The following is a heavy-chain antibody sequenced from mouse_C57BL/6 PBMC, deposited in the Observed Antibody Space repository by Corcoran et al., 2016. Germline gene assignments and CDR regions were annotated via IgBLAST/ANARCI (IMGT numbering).Heavy chain of an antibody. J-gene: IGHJ2*01. CDR3: ARRYYGSSYYLDN. CDR1: GYTFTTYG. V-gene: IGHV9-3*01. CDR2: INTYSGVP. D-gene: IGHD1-1*01. Sequence: QIQLVQSGPELKKPGETVKISCKASGYTFTTYGMSWVKQAPGKGLKWMGWINTYSGVPTYADDFKGRFAFSLETSASTAYLQNNNLKNEATATYFCARRYYGSSYYLDNWGQGTTLTVSS.